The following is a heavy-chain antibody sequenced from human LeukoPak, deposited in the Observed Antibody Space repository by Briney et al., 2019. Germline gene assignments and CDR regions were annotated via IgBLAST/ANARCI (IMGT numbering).Heavy chain of an antibody. V-gene: IGHV4-59*08. J-gene: IGHJ4*02. D-gene: IGHD7-27*01. CDR1: GGSISSYY. CDR2: IYYSGNT. Sequence: SETLSLTCTVSGGSISSYYWSWIRQPPGKGLEWIGYIYYSGNTNYNPSLKSRVTISVDTSKNQFSLKLSSVTAADTAVYYCARRGSNWGYYFDYWGQGTLVTVSS. CDR3: ARRGSNWGYYFDY.